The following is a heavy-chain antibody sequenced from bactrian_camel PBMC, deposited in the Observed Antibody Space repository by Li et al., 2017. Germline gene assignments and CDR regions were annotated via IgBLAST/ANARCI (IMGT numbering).Heavy chain of an antibody. CDR1: GYTYSTYY. CDR2: SDYDGSL. Sequence: DVQLVESGGGSVQAGGSLRLSCVGSGYTYSTYYMGWFRQAPGKEREGIGTSDYDGSLRYVDSLRGRFAISRDNAKSTVYLYMNNLQSEDTARYYCATDSYGDSARAFGYWGQGTQVTVS. J-gene: IGHJ6*01. V-gene: IGHV3S10*01. D-gene: IGHD4*01. CDR3: ATDSYGDSARAFGY.